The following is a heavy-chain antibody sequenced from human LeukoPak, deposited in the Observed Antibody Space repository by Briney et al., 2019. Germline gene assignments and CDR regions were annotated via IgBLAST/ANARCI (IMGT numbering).Heavy chain of an antibody. CDR2: IYTSGST. D-gene: IGHD2-2*01. V-gene: IGHV4-4*07. Sequence: PSETLSLTCTVSGGSITDYYWSWIRQPAGKGLEWIGRIYTSGSTNYNPSLKSRVTMSVDKSKNQFSLKLMSVTAADTAVYFCARDACRSASCYNNWFDPWGQGTLVTVSS. J-gene: IGHJ5*02. CDR1: GGSITDYY. CDR3: ARDACRSASCYNNWFDP.